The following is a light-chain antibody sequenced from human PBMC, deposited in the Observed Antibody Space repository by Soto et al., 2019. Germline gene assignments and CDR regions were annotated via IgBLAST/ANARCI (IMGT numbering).Light chain of an antibody. CDR2: EVN. J-gene: IGLJ1*01. Sequence: QSALTQPPSASGSPGQSVAISCTGTSSDVGGYNYVSWYQQHPGKAPNLMIYEVNKRPSGVPDRFSGSKSGNTASLTVSGLQAEDEADYDCSSYAGSSNVFGTGTKLTVL. V-gene: IGLV2-8*01. CDR1: SSDVGGYNY. CDR3: SSYAGSSNV.